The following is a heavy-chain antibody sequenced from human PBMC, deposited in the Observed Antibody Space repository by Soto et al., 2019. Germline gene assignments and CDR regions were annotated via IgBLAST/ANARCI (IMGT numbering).Heavy chain of an antibody. CDR1: GGSISTSRYY. CDR2: INHSGST. Sequence: SETLSLTCSVSGGSISTSRYYWAWLRQPPGKGLEWIGVINHSGSTYHNLSLKGRVTMSVDASRNQFSLKLTSMTAADTAVYYCARLGGYVSVGYYYLWDSWGQGTLVTVSS. CDR3: ARLGGYVSVGYYYLWDS. J-gene: IGHJ4*02. D-gene: IGHD3-22*01. V-gene: IGHV4-39*01.